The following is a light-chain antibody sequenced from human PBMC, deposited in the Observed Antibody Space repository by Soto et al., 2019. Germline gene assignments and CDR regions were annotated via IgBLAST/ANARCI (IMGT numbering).Light chain of an antibody. CDR2: EVS. CDR1: SSDVGGYNY. V-gene: IGLV2-14*01. Sequence: QSALTQPVSVSGSPGQSITISCTGTSSDVGGYNYVSWYQQHPGKAPKLMIYEVSNRPSGVSNRFSGSKSGNTASLTISGLQAEDEADYYCSSYTSSSTYVFGTGTKVTV. CDR3: SSYTSSSTYV. J-gene: IGLJ1*01.